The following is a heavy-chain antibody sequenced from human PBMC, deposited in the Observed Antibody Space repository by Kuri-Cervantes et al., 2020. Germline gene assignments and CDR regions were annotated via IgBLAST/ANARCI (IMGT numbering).Heavy chain of an antibody. J-gene: IGHJ4*02. CDR3: ARGPRKWYYFEY. V-gene: IGHV3-21*04. Sequence: GGSLRLSCAASGFTFSSYSMNWVRQAPGKGLEWVSSISSSSSYIYYADSVKGRFTISRDNSKNMVYLQMNSLRGEDTAVYYCARGPRKWYYFEYWGRGTLVTVSS. D-gene: IGHD2-15*01. CDR2: ISSSSSYI. CDR1: GFTFSSYS.